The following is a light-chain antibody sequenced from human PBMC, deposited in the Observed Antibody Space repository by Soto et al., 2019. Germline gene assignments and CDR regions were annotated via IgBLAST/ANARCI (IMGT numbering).Light chain of an antibody. CDR3: SSYTSSSTLV. V-gene: IGLV2-14*01. Sequence: QSVLTQPASVSGSPGQSITISCTGTSSDVGGYNYVSWYQQYPGKVPKLMIYDVSNRPSGVSSRFSGSKSGDTASLTISGLQPEDEADYYCSSYTSSSTLVFGNGTKLTVL. CDR2: DVS. CDR1: SSDVGGYNY. J-gene: IGLJ1*01.